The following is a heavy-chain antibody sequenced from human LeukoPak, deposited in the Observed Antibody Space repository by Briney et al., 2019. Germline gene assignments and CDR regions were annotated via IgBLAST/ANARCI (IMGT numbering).Heavy chain of an antibody. J-gene: IGHJ6*02. V-gene: IGHV4-59*08. CDR2: IYYSGST. CDR1: GGSISSYY. D-gene: IGHD3-3*01. CDR3: ARALGSITIFGVVRYYGMDV. Sequence: PSETLSLTCTVSGGSISSYYWSWIRQPPGKGLEWIGYIYYSGSTNYNPPLKSRVTISVDTSKNQFSLKLSSVTAADTAVYYCARALGSITIFGVVRYYGMDVWGQGTTVTVSS.